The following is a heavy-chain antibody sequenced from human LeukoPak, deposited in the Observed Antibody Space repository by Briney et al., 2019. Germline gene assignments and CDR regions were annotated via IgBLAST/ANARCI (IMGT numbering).Heavy chain of an antibody. J-gene: IGHJ4*02. D-gene: IGHD4-17*01. Sequence: SGTLSLTCAVYGGSFSGYYWSWIRQPPGKGLEWIGEINHSGSTNYNPSLKSRVTISVDTSKNQFSLKLSSVTAADTAVYYCARGPSYGARPYYFDYWGQGTLVTVSS. V-gene: IGHV4-34*01. CDR2: INHSGST. CDR3: ARGPSYGARPYYFDY. CDR1: GGSFSGYY.